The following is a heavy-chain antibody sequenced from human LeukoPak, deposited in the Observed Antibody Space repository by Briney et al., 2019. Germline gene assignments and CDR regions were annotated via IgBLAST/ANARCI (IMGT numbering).Heavy chain of an antibody. CDR2: ISGSAGST. CDR1: GFTFDDYA. Sequence: GGSLRLSCAASGFTFDDYAMHWVRQAPGKGLEWVSSISGSAGSTYYADSVKGRFTISRDNSKNTLYLQMNSLRAEDTAVYYCARLEQGNYYFDYWGQGTLVTVSS. V-gene: IGHV3-23*01. CDR3: ARLEQGNYYFDY. J-gene: IGHJ4*02. D-gene: IGHD1/OR15-1a*01.